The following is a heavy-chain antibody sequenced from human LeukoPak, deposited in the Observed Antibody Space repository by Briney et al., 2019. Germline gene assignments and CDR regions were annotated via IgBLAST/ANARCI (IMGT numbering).Heavy chain of an antibody. CDR1: GFTVSSNY. CDR3: ARSPHGGNVFFDF. D-gene: IGHD4-23*01. CDR2: IYSGGNI. J-gene: IGHJ4*02. V-gene: IGHV3-66*01. Sequence: GGSLRLSCAASGFTVSSNYMSWVRQAPGKGLEWVSDIYSGGNINYAECVTGRSTNSRNNSENSLYNQMNSQRAEETAVYYCARSPHGGNVFFDFWGQGTLVTVSS.